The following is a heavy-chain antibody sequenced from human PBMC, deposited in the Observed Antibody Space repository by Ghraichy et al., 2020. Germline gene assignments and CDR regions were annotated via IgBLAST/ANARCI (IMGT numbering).Heavy chain of an antibody. D-gene: IGHD4-23*01. Sequence: ASVKVSCKASGYTFTNYAMNWVRQAPGEGLEWMGWINTNTGNPTYAQGFTGRFVFSLDTSVSTAYLQISSLKAEDTAVYYCASSRGGVPVGGNPYFDYWGQGTLVTVSS. J-gene: IGHJ4*02. CDR1: GYTFTNYA. V-gene: IGHV7-4-1*02. CDR3: ASSRGGVPVGGNPYFDY. CDR2: INTNTGNP.